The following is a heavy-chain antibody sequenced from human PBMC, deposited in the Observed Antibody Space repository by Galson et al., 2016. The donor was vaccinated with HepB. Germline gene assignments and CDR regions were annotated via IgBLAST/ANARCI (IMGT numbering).Heavy chain of an antibody. V-gene: IGHV3-9*01. CDR1: GFTFDDYA. Sequence: PLRLSCAASGFTFDDYAMHWVRQTPGKGLEWVSGIGWNSAYIDYADSVKGRFTISRDNAKNSLYLQMDSLRPEDTALYYCAKARSTNAYKVFDYWGQGILVAVSS. CDR2: IGWNSAYI. D-gene: IGHD5-24*01. J-gene: IGHJ4*02. CDR3: AKARSTNAYKVFDY.